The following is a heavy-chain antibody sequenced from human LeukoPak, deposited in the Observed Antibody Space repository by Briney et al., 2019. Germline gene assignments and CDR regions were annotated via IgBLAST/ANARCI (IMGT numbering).Heavy chain of an antibody. J-gene: IGHJ4*02. CDR1: GYSFTTYW. CDR3: ARLCGGGSCYSSFDY. CDR2: IYPGDSDT. V-gene: IGHV5-51*01. Sequence: GESLKISCKGSGYSFTTYWIGWVRHMPGKSLEWIGIIYPGDSDTRYSPSYQGQVTISAEKSISTAYLQWSSLKASDTAMYYCARLCGGGSCYSSFDYWGQGTLVTVSS. D-gene: IGHD2-15*01.